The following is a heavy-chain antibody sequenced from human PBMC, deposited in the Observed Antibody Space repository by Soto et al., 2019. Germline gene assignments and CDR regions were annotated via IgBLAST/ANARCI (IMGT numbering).Heavy chain of an antibody. CDR3: ARVWYCSGGSCPGFDY. Sequence: EVQLVESGGGLVQPGGSLRLSCAASGFTFSSYSMNGVRQAPGKGLEWVSYISSSSSTIYYADSVKGRFTISRDNAKNSLYLQMNSLRAEDTAVYYCARVWYCSGGSCPGFDYWGQGTLVTVSS. V-gene: IGHV3-48*01. CDR2: ISSSSSTI. J-gene: IGHJ4*02. D-gene: IGHD2-15*01. CDR1: GFTFSSYS.